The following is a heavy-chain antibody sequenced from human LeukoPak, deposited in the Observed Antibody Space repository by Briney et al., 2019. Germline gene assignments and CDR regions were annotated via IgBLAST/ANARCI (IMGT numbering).Heavy chain of an antibody. Sequence: SETLSLTCAVSGGSISSGGYSWSWIRQPPGKGLEWIGYIYHSGSTYYNPSLKSRVTISVDRSKNQFSLKLSSVTAADTAVYYCARGDDNRNYSFVYWGQGTLVTVSS. CDR3: ARGDDNRNYSFVY. CDR1: GGSISSGGYS. V-gene: IGHV4-30-2*01. D-gene: IGHD1-7*01. J-gene: IGHJ4*02. CDR2: IYHSGST.